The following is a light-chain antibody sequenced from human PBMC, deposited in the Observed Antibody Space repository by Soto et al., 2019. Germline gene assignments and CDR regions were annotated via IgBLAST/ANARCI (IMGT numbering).Light chain of an antibody. J-gene: IGLJ3*02. Sequence: QSALTQPASVSGSPGQSITISCTGTSNDVGGYNFVSWYQQHPGKAPKLMISEVSNRPSGVSDRFSGSKSGTSVSLAISGLRSDDEATYYCAGWDDTLDAQVFGGGTKVTVL. CDR3: AGWDDTLDAQV. CDR1: SNDVGGYNF. CDR2: EVS. V-gene: IGLV2-14*01.